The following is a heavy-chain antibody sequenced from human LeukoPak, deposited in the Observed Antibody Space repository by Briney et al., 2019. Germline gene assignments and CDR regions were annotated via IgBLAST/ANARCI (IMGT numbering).Heavy chain of an antibody. CDR3: ARLLPASRHYFDY. D-gene: IGHD6-6*01. J-gene: IGHJ4*02. CDR2: IYGAGAT. V-gene: IGHV3-53*01. Sequence: GGSLRLSCAAYGLTVSSEYLAWVRQAPGKGLEWISVIYGAGATYYADSVEGRFTISRDTYNNALYLQMHSLRVEDTAVYHCARLLPASRHYFDYWGRGTPATVSS. CDR1: GLTVSSEY.